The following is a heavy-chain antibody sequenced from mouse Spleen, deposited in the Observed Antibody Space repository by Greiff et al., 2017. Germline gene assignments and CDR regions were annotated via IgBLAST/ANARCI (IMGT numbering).Heavy chain of an antibody. D-gene: IGHD4-1*01. V-gene: IGHV1-26*01. J-gene: IGHJ4*01. CDR3: ARAGTGYYAMDY. Sequence: VQLQQSGPELVKPGASVKISCKASGYTFTDYYMNWVKQSHGKSLEWIGDINPNNGGTSYNQKFKGKATLTVDKSSSTAYMELRSLTSEDSAVYYCARAGTGYYAMDYWGQGTSVTVSS. CDR2: INPNNGGT. CDR1: GYTFTDYY.